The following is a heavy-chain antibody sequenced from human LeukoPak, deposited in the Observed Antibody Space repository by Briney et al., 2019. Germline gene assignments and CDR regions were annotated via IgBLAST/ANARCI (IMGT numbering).Heavy chain of an antibody. CDR1: GFTFSSYA. CDR3: ARAGAYDILTGYYSDGWFDP. V-gene: IGHV3-30*04. Sequence: GGSLRLSCAASGFTFSSYAMHWVRQAPGKGLEWVAVISYDGSNKYYADSVKGRFTISRDNSKNTLYLQMNSLRAEDTAVYYCARAGAYDILTGYYSDGWFDPWGQGTLVTVSS. J-gene: IGHJ5*02. CDR2: ISYDGSNK. D-gene: IGHD3-9*01.